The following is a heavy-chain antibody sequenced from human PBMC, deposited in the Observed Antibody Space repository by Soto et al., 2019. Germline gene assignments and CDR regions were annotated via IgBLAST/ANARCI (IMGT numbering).Heavy chain of an antibody. CDR3: ARGLTPKIAAAGSNWFDP. Sequence: QVQLQQWGAGLLKPSETLSLTCAVYGGSFSGYYWSWIRQPPGKGLEWIGEINHSGSTNYNPSLKSRVTISVNTSKNQCSLKLSSVTAADTAVYYCARGLTPKIAAAGSNWFDPWGQGTLVTVSS. V-gene: IGHV4-34*01. CDR2: INHSGST. CDR1: GGSFSGYY. D-gene: IGHD6-13*01. J-gene: IGHJ5*02.